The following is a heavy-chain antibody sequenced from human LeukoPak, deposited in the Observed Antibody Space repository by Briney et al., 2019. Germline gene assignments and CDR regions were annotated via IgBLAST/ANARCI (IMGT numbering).Heavy chain of an antibody. CDR3: ARGGSRYYDILTGYRDYYYYGMDV. V-gene: IGHV3-74*01. CDR1: GFXFSSHW. D-gene: IGHD3-9*01. CDR2: INSDGSST. Sequence: PGGSLRLSCEASGFXFSSHWIHWVRQAPGKGLVWVSRINSDGSSTSYADSVKGRFTISRDNSKNTLYLQMNSLRAEDTAVYYCARGGSRYYDILTGYRDYYYYGMDVWGQETTVTVSS. J-gene: IGHJ6*02.